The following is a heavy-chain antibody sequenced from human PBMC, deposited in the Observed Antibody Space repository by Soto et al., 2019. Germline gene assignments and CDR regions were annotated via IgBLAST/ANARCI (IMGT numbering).Heavy chain of an antibody. CDR3: ARGEISDFDF. CDR1: DNSMSTSGFF. Sequence: QVQLQESGSRLVKPSQTLSLTCSVSDNSMSTSGFFWSWVRQAPGQGLEWIGYIYQSGFTAYNPSLRSRVTISIDTSKRQFSLSLSSVTAEDTAVYYCARGEISDFDFWGQGTLVTVSS. CDR2: IYQSGFT. V-gene: IGHV4-30-2*01. J-gene: IGHJ4*02. D-gene: IGHD3-16*01.